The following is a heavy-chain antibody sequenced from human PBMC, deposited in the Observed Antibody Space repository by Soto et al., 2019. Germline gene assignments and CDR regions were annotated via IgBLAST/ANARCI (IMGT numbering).Heavy chain of an antibody. CDR2: INAGNGNT. CDR1: GGTFSSYA. Sequence: EASVKVSCKASGGTFSSYAISWVRQAPGQRLEWMGWINAGNGNTKYSQKFQGRVTITRDTSASTAYMELSSLRSEDTAVYYCARAVAVPADFDYWGQGTLVTVSS. CDR3: ARAVAVPADFDY. D-gene: IGHD6-19*01. V-gene: IGHV1-3*01. J-gene: IGHJ4*02.